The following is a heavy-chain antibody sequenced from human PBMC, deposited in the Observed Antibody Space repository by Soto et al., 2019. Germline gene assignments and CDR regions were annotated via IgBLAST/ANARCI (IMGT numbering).Heavy chain of an antibody. CDR1: GFTFSSYS. D-gene: IGHD6-19*01. V-gene: IGHV3-30-3*01. CDR2: ISYDGSNR. J-gene: IGHJ4*02. CDR3: AXXXXXXVAATSFDY. Sequence: QVQLVESGGGVVQPGRSLRLSCAASGFTFSSYSIHWVRQAPGKGLEWVAVISYDGSNRYYADSVKGRFTISRDNSKNTLYLQMNSLRAEXXAVYYCAXXXXXXVAATSFDYWGQGTLVTVSS.